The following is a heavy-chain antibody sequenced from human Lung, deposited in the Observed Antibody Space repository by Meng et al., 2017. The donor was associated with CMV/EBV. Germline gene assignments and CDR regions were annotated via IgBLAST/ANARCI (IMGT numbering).Heavy chain of an antibody. CDR2: IPHRGSS. J-gene: IGHJ1*01. CDR1: GDATTNHKW. Sequence: ETGPALGKPAATLSLTCAVSGDATTNHKWWAWVRQPPGKGLEWIGEIPHRGSSAYNPSLKSRVSMSIDKSKNQFSPKLTSVTAADTAVYHCLRRSGGSVWGQGTLVTVSS. CDR3: LRRSGGSV. V-gene: IGHV4-4*02. D-gene: IGHD3-10*01.